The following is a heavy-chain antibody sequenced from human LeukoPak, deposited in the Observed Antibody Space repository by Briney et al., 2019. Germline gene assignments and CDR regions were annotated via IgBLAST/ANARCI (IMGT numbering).Heavy chain of an antibody. CDR3: ARVSGQFYFYYYMDV. Sequence: SETLSLTCTVSGYSISSDYYWGWIRQPPGKGLEWIGIIYHSGRTDYNPSLKSRVTISEDTSKNQFSLKLSSVTAADTAVYYCARVSGQFYFYYYMDVWGKGTTVTISS. CDR2: IYHSGRT. J-gene: IGHJ6*03. CDR1: GYSISSDYY. V-gene: IGHV4-38-2*02. D-gene: IGHD6-19*01.